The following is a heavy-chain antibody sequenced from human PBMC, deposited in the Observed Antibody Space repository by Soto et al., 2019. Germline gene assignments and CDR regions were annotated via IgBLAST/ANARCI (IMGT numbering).Heavy chain of an antibody. CDR3: ARQPESTSYFDY. V-gene: IGHV4-30-2*01. J-gene: IGHJ4*02. Sequence: PSETLSLTCAVSGGSISSGGYSWSWIRQPPGKGLEWIGYIYHSGTTRFNPSLKSRVSIFVDRSKNQFSLELNSATAADRAVYYCARQPESTSYFDYWGQGILVTVSS. CDR1: GGSISSGGYS. CDR2: IYHSGTT. D-gene: IGHD2-2*01.